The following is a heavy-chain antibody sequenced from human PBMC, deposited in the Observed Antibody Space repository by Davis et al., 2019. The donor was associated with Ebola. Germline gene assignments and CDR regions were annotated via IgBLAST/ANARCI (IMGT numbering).Heavy chain of an antibody. CDR2: ITGSATHT. J-gene: IGHJ6*02. V-gene: IGHV3-23*01. Sequence: PGGSLRLSCVASNFTFSTYAMSWVRQAPGQGLERVAAITGSATHTYYANAVEGRFTMSRDNSKNTVSLQMNGLTAEDTARYYCAKEVTAGDYGVYYGLDVWRQGTTVTVSS. CDR1: NFTFSTYA. CDR3: AKEVTAGDYGVYYGLDV. D-gene: IGHD4-17*01.